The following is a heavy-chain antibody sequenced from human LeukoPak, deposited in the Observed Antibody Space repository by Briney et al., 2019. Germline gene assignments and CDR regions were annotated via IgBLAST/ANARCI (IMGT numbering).Heavy chain of an antibody. Sequence: GGSLRLSCAASGFTFSSYEMHWVRQAPGKGLEWVSYISSSGSTIYYADSVKGRFTISRDNAKNSLYLQMNSLRAEDTAVYYCVYSGDYEKGYWGQGTLVTVSS. J-gene: IGHJ4*02. D-gene: IGHD4-17*01. CDR2: ISSSGSTI. V-gene: IGHV3-48*03. CDR3: VYSGDYEKGY. CDR1: GFTFSSYE.